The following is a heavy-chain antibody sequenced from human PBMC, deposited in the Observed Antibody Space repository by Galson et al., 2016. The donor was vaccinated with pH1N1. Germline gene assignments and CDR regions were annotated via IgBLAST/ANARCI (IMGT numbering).Heavy chain of an antibody. V-gene: IGHV3-7*03. CDR3: ARQIGGGGNF. D-gene: IGHD3-16*01. CDR2: IKEDGSQE. Sequence: SLRLSCAASGFTFSDYWMTWVRQAPGKGLEWVANIKEDGSQEHYVDFVKGRFTISRDNAKNTLYLQMNSLRVEDTAVYYCARQIGGGGNFWGQGTTVTVSS. J-gene: IGHJ6*02. CDR1: GFTFSDYW.